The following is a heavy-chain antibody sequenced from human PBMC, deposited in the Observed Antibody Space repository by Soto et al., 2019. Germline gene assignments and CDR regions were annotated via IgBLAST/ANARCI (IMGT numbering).Heavy chain of an antibody. CDR1: GFSVSNNY. J-gene: IGHJ6*02. CDR3: ARAIGDRTPYYYHYGMDV. CDR2: FYSGGSA. Sequence: EVQLVESGGGLIQPGGSLRLSCAASGFSVSNNYMSWVRQAPGKGLEWVSVFYSGGSAYYADSVKGRFTISRDNSKNTLYLQMNSLRVEDTAAYYCARAIGDRTPYYYHYGMDVWGQGTTVTVSS. V-gene: IGHV3-53*01. D-gene: IGHD3-10*01.